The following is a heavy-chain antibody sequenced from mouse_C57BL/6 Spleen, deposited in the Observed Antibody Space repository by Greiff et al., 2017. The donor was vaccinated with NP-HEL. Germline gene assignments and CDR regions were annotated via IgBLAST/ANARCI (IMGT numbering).Heavy chain of an antibody. CDR1: GYSFTGYY. CDR3: ARSYDGYNGGFAY. V-gene: IGHV1-42*01. J-gene: IGHJ3*01. CDR2: INPSTGGT. D-gene: IGHD2-3*01. Sequence: EVQRVESGPELVKPGASVKISCKASGYSFTGYYMNWVKQSPEKSLEWIGEINPSTGGTTYNQKFKAKATLTVDKSSSTAYMQLKSLTSEDSAVYYCARSYDGYNGGFAYWGQGTLVTVSA.